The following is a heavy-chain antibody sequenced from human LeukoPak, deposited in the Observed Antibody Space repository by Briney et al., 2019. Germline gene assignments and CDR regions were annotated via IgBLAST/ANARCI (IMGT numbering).Heavy chain of an antibody. J-gene: IGHJ4*02. V-gene: IGHV5-51*01. CDR2: IYPGDSDT. CDR1: GYSFTNYW. CDR3: ARHTYYYDSSGPDY. D-gene: IGHD3-22*01. Sequence: GESLQISCQGSGYSFTNYWIGWVRQMSGKGLEWMGIIYPGDSDTRYSPSFQGQVTISADKSISTAYLQWSSLKASDTAMYYCARHTYYYDSSGPDYWGQGTLVTVSS.